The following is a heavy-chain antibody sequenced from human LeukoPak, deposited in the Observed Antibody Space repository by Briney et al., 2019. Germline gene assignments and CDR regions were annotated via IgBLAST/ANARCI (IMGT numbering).Heavy chain of an antibody. Sequence: GGSLRLSCAASGFTFSSYWMSWVRQAPGKGLEWVSAISGSGGSTYYADSVKGRFTISRDNSKNTLYLQMNSLRAEDTAVYYCAKDLWFGELLYYFDYWGQGTLVTVSS. V-gene: IGHV3-23*01. J-gene: IGHJ4*02. D-gene: IGHD3-10*01. CDR2: ISGSGGST. CDR1: GFTFSSYW. CDR3: AKDLWFGELLYYFDY.